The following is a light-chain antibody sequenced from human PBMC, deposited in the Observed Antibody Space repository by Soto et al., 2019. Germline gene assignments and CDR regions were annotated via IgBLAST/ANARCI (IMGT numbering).Light chain of an antibody. CDR1: QSVSSR. Sequence: DIVVTKSPGTLSLSPGERATLSFRASQSVSSRLAWYQQKPGQAPRLLTYDASNRATGIPARFSGSGSGTDFTLTISSLEPEDFAVDCSQLRRNRPWTLGQGTKVDIK. CDR2: DAS. V-gene: IGKV3-11*01. J-gene: IGKJ1*01. CDR3: QLRRNRPWT.